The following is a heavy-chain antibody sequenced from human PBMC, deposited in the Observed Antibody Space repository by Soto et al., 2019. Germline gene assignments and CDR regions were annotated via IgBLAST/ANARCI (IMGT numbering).Heavy chain of an antibody. Sequence: EVQLVESGGGLVQPGGSLKLSCATSGFTFSGSAMHWVRQASGKGLEWVGRIRSKTNNYATAYAASVRGRFTIFRDDSEHTSYLQMNSLKTEDTAVYYCTTSQGHKDLFDAFDDWGQGTMVTVSS. CDR1: GFTFSGSA. CDR2: IRSKTNNYAT. CDR3: TTSQGHKDLFDAFDD. J-gene: IGHJ3*01. V-gene: IGHV3-73*01.